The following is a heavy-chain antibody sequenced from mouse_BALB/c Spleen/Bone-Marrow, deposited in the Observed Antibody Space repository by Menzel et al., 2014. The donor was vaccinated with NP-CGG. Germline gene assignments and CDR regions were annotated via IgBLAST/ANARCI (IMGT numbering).Heavy chain of an antibody. D-gene: IGHD1-1*01. CDR2: IRNKANGYTT. J-gene: IGHJ1*01. Sequence: EVHLVESGGGLVQPGGSLRLSCATSGFTFTDYYMSWVRQTPGKALEWLGFIRNKANGYTTDYSVSVKGRFTISRDKSQSILYLQMNTLRAEGSATYYCARDENYDIYWYFDVWGAGTTVTVSS. V-gene: IGHV7-3*02. CDR3: ARDENYDIYWYFDV. CDR1: GFTFTDYY.